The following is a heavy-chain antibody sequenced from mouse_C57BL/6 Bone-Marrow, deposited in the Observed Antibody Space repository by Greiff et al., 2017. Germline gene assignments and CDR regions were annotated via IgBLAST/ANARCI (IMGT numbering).Heavy chain of an antibody. V-gene: IGHV1-78*01. J-gene: IGHJ2*01. CDR1: GYTFTDHT. D-gene: IGHD1-1*01. CDR3: ALYYGSSSLDY. Sequence: QVQLQQSDAELVKPGASVKISCKVSGYTFTDHTIHWMKQRPEQGLAWIGYIYPRDGSTTYNEKFKGKATLTADKSSSTAYMQLNSLTSEDSAVYFCALYYGSSSLDYWGQGTTLTVSS. CDR2: IYPRDGST.